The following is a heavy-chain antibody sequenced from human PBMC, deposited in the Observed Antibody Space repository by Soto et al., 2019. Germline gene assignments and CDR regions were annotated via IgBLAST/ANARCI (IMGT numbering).Heavy chain of an antibody. J-gene: IGHJ5*02. D-gene: IGHD6-19*01. CDR3: ARVRLRSTGWYP. CDR1: GFTFRNYG. Sequence: GGSLRLSCAASGFTFRNYGMNWVRQAPGKGLEWVSRISSGGSSKCYADSVEGRFTISRDNAKNTLYLQMNSLRAEDTAIYYCARVRLRSTGWYPWGQGTLVTVSS. CDR2: ISSGGSSK. V-gene: IGHV3-74*01.